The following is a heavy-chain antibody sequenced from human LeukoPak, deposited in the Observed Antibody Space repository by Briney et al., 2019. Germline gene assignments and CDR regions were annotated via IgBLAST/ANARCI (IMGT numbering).Heavy chain of an antibody. D-gene: IGHD4-17*01. CDR3: ARHLATVTASRQYYYYGMDV. CDR1: GFSFTFTKNW. J-gene: IGHJ6*02. Sequence: GESLKISCKASGFSFTFTKNWIGWVRQVPGKGLEWMGIIYPVDYDIRYNPSFQDQVTIPVDKSISTTYLQWSSLKASDTAIYYCARHLATVTASRQYYYYGMDVWGQGTTVTVSS. V-gene: IGHV5-51*01. CDR2: IYPVDYDI.